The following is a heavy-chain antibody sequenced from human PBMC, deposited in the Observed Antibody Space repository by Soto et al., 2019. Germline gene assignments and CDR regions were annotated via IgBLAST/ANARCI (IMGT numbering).Heavy chain of an antibody. D-gene: IGHD4-17*01. J-gene: IGHJ4*02. Sequence: GGSLRLSCAASGFTVSSNYMSWVRQAPGKGLEWVSVIYSGGSTYYADSVKGRFTISRDNSKNTLYLQMNSLRAEDTAVYYCARVATDDYGFDYWGQGTLVTVSS. CDR1: GFTVSSNY. CDR2: IYSGGST. V-gene: IGHV3-53*01. CDR3: ARVATDDYGFDY.